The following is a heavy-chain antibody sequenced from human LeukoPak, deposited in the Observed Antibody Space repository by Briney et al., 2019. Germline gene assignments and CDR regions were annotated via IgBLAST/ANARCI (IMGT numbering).Heavy chain of an antibody. CDR2: INHSGST. V-gene: IGHV4-34*01. CDR3: ARGNFRFYSNYGTKFDY. D-gene: IGHD4-11*01. CDR1: GGSFSGYY. J-gene: IGHJ4*02. Sequence: PSETLSLTCAVYGGSFSGYYWSWIRQPPGKGLEWIGEINHSGSTNYNPSLKSRVTISVDTSKNQFSLKLSSVTAADTAVYYCARGNFRFYSNYGTKFDYWGQGTLVAVSS.